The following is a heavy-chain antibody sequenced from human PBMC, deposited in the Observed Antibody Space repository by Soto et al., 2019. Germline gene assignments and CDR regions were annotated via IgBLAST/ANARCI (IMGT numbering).Heavy chain of an antibody. CDR3: AKALTYNDFWSGFLDY. V-gene: IGHV3-23*01. D-gene: IGHD3-3*01. J-gene: IGHJ4*02. Sequence: GGSLRLSCGASGFTFSSYAMSWVRQAPGKGLEWVSAISGSGGSTYYADSVKGRLTISRDNSKNTLYLQMKSLRAEDTAVFYCAKALTYNDFWSGFLDYWGKGTLVTVSS. CDR2: ISGSGGST. CDR1: GFTFSSYA.